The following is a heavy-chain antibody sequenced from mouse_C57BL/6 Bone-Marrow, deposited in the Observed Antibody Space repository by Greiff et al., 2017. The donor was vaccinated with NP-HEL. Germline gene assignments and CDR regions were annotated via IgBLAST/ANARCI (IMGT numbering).Heavy chain of an antibody. V-gene: IGHV1-19*01. D-gene: IGHD2-2*01. CDR2: INPYNGGT. CDR3: ARGGVWLRR. Sequence: EVKVVESGPVLVKPGASVKMSCKASGYTFTDYYMNWVKQSHGKSLEWIGVINPYNGGTSYNQKFKGKATLTVDKSSSTAYMELNSLTSEDSAVYYCARGGVWLRRWGQGTLVTVSA. CDR1: GYTFTDYY. J-gene: IGHJ3*01.